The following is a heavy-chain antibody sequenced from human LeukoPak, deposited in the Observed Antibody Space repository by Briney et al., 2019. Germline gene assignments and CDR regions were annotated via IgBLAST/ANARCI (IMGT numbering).Heavy chain of an antibody. CDR1: GYTFTSYD. Sequence: ASVKVSCKASGYTFTSYDINWVRQAPGQGLEWMGWINPNSGGTNYAQKFQGRVTMTRDTSISTAYMELSRLRSDDTAVYYCARGGSSSALVFDYWGQGTLVTVSS. V-gene: IGHV1-2*02. D-gene: IGHD6-13*01. J-gene: IGHJ4*02. CDR2: INPNSGGT. CDR3: ARGGSSSALVFDY.